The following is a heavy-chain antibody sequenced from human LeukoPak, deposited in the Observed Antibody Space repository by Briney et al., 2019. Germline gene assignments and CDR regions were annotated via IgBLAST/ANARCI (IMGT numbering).Heavy chain of an antibody. J-gene: IGHJ4*02. Sequence: SETLSLTCTVSGGSISTYYWSWIRQPPGKGLEWIGYIYYSGSTNYNPSLKSRVTISVDTSKNQFSLKLSSVTAADTAVYYCAREYYGSGSYYKGEYYFDYWGQGTLVTVSS. CDR2: IYYSGST. CDR3: AREYYGSGSYYKGEYYFDY. V-gene: IGHV4-59*12. D-gene: IGHD3-10*01. CDR1: GGSISTYY.